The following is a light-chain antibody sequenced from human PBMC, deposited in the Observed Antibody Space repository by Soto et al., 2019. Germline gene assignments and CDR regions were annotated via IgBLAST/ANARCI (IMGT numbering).Light chain of an antibody. V-gene: IGKV1-39*01. CDR3: QQSYSTPFA. CDR1: QSISSY. J-gene: IGKJ3*01. Sequence: DFQMTQSPSSLSASVGDRVTITCRASQSISSYLNWYQQKPGKAPKLLIYAASSLQSGVPSRFSGSGSGTDFTLTISSLQPEDFATYYCQQSYSTPFAFCPGTKVDIK. CDR2: AAS.